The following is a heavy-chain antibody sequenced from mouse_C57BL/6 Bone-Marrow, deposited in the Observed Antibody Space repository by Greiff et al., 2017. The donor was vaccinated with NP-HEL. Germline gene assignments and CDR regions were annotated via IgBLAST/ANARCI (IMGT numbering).Heavy chain of an antibody. Sequence: QVQLQQPGAELVMPGASVKLSCKASGYTFTSYWMHWVKQRPGQGLEWIGEIDPSDSYTNYNQKFKGKSTLTVDKSSSTAYMQLSSLTSEDSAVYYCARRGPHGYDGFFAYWGQGTLVTVSA. D-gene: IGHD2-3*01. V-gene: IGHV1-69*01. CDR2: IDPSDSYT. CDR1: GYTFTSYW. CDR3: ARRGPHGYDGFFAY. J-gene: IGHJ3*01.